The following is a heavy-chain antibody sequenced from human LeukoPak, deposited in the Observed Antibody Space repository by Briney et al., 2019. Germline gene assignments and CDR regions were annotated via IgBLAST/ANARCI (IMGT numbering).Heavy chain of an antibody. J-gene: IGHJ4*02. CDR1: GGSISSGGYS. CDR2: IYYSGGT. V-gene: IGHV4-30-4*07. CDR3: ARDGYLAVDY. D-gene: IGHD2-2*03. Sequence: SQTLSLTCAVSGGSISSGGYSWSWIRQPPGKGLEWIGYIYYSGGTYYNPSLESRVTISVDTSKNQFSLKLSSVTAADTAVYYCARDGYLAVDYWGQGTLLTVSS.